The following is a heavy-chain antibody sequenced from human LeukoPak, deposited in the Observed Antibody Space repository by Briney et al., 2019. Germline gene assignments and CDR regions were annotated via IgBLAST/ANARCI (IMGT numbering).Heavy chain of an antibody. D-gene: IGHD6-19*01. CDR1: GFTVSSYS. J-gene: IGHJ4*02. CDR2: ISSSSSYI. CDR3: AIDRYSSGWYTFDY. Sequence: GGSLRLSCAASGFTVSSYSMNWVRQAPGKGLEWVSSISSSSSYIYYADSVKGRFTISRDNAKNSLDLQMNSLRAEDTAVYYCAIDRYSSGWYTFDYWGQGTLVTVSS. V-gene: IGHV3-21*01.